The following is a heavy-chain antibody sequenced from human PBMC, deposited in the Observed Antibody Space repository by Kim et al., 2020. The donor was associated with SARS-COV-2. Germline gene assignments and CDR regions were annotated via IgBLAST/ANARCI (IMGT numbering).Heavy chain of an antibody. CDR2: IIPIFGTA. J-gene: IGHJ6*03. CDR3: ARDRRHSSSWDHYYYYYVDD. CDR1: GGTFSSYA. Sequence: SVKVSCKASGGTFSSYAISWVRQAPGQGLEWMGGIIPIFGTANYAQKFQGRVTITADESTSTAYMELSSLRSEDTAVYYCARDRRHSSSWDHYYYYYVDDWGKGATVTVSS. V-gene: IGHV1-69*13. D-gene: IGHD6-13*01.